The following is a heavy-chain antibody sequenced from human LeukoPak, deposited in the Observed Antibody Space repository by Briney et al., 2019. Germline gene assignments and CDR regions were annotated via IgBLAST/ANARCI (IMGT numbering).Heavy chain of an antibody. CDR3: ARDPSNYYGSGSSSANLDY. D-gene: IGHD3-10*01. CDR2: IYSGGST. CDR1: GFTVSSNY. Sequence: GGSLRLSCAASGFTVSSNYMSWVRQAPGKGLEWVSIIYSGGSTYYADSVKGRFTISRDNSKNTVYLQMNTLRAEDTAVYYCARDPSNYYGSGSSSANLDYWGQGTLVTVSS. J-gene: IGHJ4*02. V-gene: IGHV3-66*01.